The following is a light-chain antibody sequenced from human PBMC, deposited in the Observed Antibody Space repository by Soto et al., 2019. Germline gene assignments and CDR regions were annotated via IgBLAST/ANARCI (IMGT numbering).Light chain of an antibody. CDR2: DVT. CDR3: TSYTSSSTEV. Sequence: QSVLTQPASVSGSPGQSITISCTGTSSDVGGYNYVSWYQQHPGKVPKLMIYDVTNRPSGVSNRFSGSKSGNTATLTIPGLQAEDEADYYCTSYTSSSTEVFGTGTKVTV. J-gene: IGLJ1*01. CDR1: SSDVGGYNY. V-gene: IGLV2-14*01.